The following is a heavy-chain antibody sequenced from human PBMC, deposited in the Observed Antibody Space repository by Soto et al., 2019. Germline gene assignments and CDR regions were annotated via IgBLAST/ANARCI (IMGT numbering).Heavy chain of an antibody. CDR2: VYPSDSDT. CDR3: ARTSLEWLSTDYYYYMDV. Sequence: PGESLKISCKGSGYSFITYWIARVRQMPGKGLEWMGIVYPSDSDTRYSPSFQGQVTISADKSISTAYLQWSSLKASDTAMYYCARTSLEWLSTDYYYYMDVWGKGTTVTVSS. CDR1: GYSFITYW. D-gene: IGHD3-3*01. J-gene: IGHJ6*03. V-gene: IGHV5-51*01.